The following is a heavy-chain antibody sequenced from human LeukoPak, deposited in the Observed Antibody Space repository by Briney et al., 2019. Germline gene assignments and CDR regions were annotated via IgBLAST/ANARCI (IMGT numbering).Heavy chain of an antibody. CDR1: GFTFTSSA. CDR3: ARDPHKKEWLAPFDP. J-gene: IGHJ5*02. D-gene: IGHD3-3*01. Sequence: SVKVSCKASGFTFTSSAVQWVRQARGQRLEWIGWIVVGSGNTNYAQKFQGRVTITADESTSTAYMELSSLRSEDTAVYYCARDPHKKEWLAPFDPWGQGTLVTVPS. CDR2: IVVGSGNT. V-gene: IGHV1-58*01.